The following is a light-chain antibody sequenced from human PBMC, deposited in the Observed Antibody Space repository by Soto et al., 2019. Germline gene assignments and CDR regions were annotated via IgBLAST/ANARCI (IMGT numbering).Light chain of an antibody. CDR2: EVS. Sequence: QSALTQPHSASGSPGQSVTISCTGTSSDVGGYNYVSWYQQHPGKAPKLMIYEVSKRPSGVPDRFSGSKSGNTASLTVSGLQAEDEADYYCSSYAGSNNWVFGGGTQLTVL. CDR1: SSDVGGYNY. V-gene: IGLV2-8*01. J-gene: IGLJ3*02. CDR3: SSYAGSNNWV.